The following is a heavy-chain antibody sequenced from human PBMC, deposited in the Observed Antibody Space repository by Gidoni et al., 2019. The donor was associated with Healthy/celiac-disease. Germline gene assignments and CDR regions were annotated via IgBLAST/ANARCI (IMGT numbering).Heavy chain of an antibody. CDR3: ARGRDGDSPGPIDY. D-gene: IGHD4-17*01. V-gene: IGHV4-34*01. CDR1: GGSFRGYS. CDR2: INHSGST. Sequence: QVQLQQWGAGLLKPSETLSLTCAVSGGSFRGYSWSWILQPPGKVLEWIGEINHSGSTNYNPSLKSRVTISVDTSKNQFSLKLSSVTAADTAVYYCARGRDGDSPGPIDYWGQGTLVTVSS. J-gene: IGHJ4*02.